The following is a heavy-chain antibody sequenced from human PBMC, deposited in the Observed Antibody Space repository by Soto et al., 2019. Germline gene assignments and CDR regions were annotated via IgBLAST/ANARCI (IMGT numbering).Heavy chain of an antibody. J-gene: IGHJ6*03. Sequence: EVXXLXSGGGXVQPGGSLXLSCAASGFTFSSYAMSWVRQAPGKGLEWVSAISGSGGSTYYADXVXXXXXXXXXXXXXXXXXXXXXXXXXXXXXXXXXXXXXXDYXYXYXXDVXXKGXXXTX. CDR1: GFTFSSYA. CDR3: XXXXXXDYXYXYXXDV. CDR2: ISGSGGST. V-gene: IGHV3-23*01.